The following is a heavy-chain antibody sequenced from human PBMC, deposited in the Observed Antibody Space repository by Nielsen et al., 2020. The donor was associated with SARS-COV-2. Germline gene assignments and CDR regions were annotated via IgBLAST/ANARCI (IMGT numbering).Heavy chain of an antibody. CDR3: ARDNWGRMDV. V-gene: IGHV3-66*01. CDR1: GFTISSSF. Sequence: GGSLRLSCGASGFTISSSFMSWVRQAAGKGLDWVSVIYTDGSTFHADSVKGRFTISRDNSKNTLYLQMNSLRAEDTAVYYCARDNWGRMDVWGQGTTVTVSS. CDR2: IYTDGST. J-gene: IGHJ6*02. D-gene: IGHD7-27*01.